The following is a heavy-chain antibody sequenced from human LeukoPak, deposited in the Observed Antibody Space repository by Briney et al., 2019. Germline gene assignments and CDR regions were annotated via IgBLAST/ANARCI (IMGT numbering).Heavy chain of an antibody. CDR2: IIPIFGTP. V-gene: IGHV1-69*13. CDR3: ARAYMTATRHFDS. J-gene: IGHJ4*02. CDR1: GGTFSSYT. D-gene: IGHD2-21*02. Sequence: SVKVSCKTSGGTFSSYTISWVRQAPGQGLEWMGGIIPIFGTPHYAQKFQDRVTITADASTSTAYMELSSLRSEDTAVYYCARAYMTATRHFDSWGQGALVTVSS.